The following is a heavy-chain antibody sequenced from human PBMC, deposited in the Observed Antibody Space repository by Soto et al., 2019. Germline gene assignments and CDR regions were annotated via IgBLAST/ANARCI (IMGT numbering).Heavy chain of an antibody. V-gene: IGHV1-18*04. CDR1: CETFTSYV. Sequence: GASGKVYCKASCETFTSYVIVWLLQAPGQGLEWMGWISSYNGNTNYAQKLQGRVTMTTDTSTSTAYMELRSLRSDDTAVYYCARDENPLSVDLWGQGTLVTVSS. J-gene: IGHJ4*02. D-gene: IGHD5-12*01. CDR2: ISSYNGNT. CDR3: ARDENPLSVDL.